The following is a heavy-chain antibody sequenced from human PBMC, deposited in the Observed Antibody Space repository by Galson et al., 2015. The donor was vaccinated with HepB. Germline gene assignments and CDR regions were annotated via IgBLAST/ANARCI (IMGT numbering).Heavy chain of an antibody. CDR2: INPNSGGT. J-gene: IGHJ5*02. CDR3: ARDWGYCSSTSCSPSNWFDP. Sequence: QSGAEVKKPGESLKTSCKASGYTFTGYYMHWVRQAPGQGLEWMGWINPNSGGTNYAQKFQGRVTMTRDTSISTAYMELSRLRSDDTAVYYCARDWGYCSSTSCSPSNWFDPWGQGTLVTVSS. CDR1: GYTFTGYY. D-gene: IGHD2-2*01. V-gene: IGHV1-2*02.